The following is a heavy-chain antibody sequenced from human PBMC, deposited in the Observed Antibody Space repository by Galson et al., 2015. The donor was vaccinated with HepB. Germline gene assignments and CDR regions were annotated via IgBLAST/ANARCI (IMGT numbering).Heavy chain of an antibody. J-gene: IGHJ3*02. CDR3: ARSVSVGFDI. V-gene: IGHV3-74*01. CDR2: IKSDGSTT. Sequence: SLRLSCAASGFTFSNHWMYWVRQAPGKGLVWVSRIKSDGSTTNYADSVKGRFTISRDNAKNTLYLQMISLRAEDTAVYYCARSVSVGFDIWGQGTMVTVSS. CDR1: GFTFSNHW. D-gene: IGHD2-8*01.